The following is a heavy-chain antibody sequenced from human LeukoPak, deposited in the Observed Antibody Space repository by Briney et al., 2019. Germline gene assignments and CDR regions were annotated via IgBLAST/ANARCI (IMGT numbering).Heavy chain of an antibody. Sequence: GGSLRLSCAASGFTFSSYSMNWVRQAPGKGLEWVSSISSSSSYIYYADSVKGRFTISRDNAKNSLYLQMNSLRAEDTAVYYCAMVIVATYYFDYWGQGTLVTVSS. CDR2: ISSSSSYI. J-gene: IGHJ4*02. CDR1: GFTFSSYS. V-gene: IGHV3-21*01. CDR3: AMVIVATYYFDY. D-gene: IGHD5-12*01.